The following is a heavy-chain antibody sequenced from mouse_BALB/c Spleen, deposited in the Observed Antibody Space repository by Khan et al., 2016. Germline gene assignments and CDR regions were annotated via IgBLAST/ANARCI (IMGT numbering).Heavy chain of an antibody. D-gene: IGHD1-1*01. J-gene: IGHJ1*01. Sequence: QVQLKQSGAELVRPGSSVKISCKASGYAFSSYWMNWVKQRPGQGLEWIGQIYPGDGDTKYNGKFTGKATLTADKSFSTAFMHHSSLTSDDSAVSLCARESCCYGSSPRCFDVWGAGTTVKVSS. CDR2: IYPGDGDT. V-gene: IGHV1-80*01. CDR3: ARESCCYGSSPRCFDV. CDR1: GYAFSSYW.